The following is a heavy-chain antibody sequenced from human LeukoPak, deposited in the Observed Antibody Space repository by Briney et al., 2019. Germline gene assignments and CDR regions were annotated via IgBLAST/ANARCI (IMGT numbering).Heavy chain of an antibody. V-gene: IGHV4-30-2*01. CDR1: GGSISSGGYC. CDR3: ARGGYSYGLVRGADY. D-gene: IGHD5-18*01. Sequence: SETLSLTCTVSGGSISSGGYCWSWIRQPPGKGLEWIGYLYHSGSTYYNPSLKSRVTISVDRSKKQFSLKLSAVTAADTAVYHCARGGYSYGLVRGADYWGQGTLVTVSS. J-gene: IGHJ4*02. CDR2: LYHSGST.